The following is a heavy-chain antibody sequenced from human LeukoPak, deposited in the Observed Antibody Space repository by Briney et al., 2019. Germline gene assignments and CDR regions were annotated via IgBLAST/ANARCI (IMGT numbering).Heavy chain of an antibody. CDR1: DGSFGVYY. J-gene: IGHJ5*02. CDR3: ARDGGSSNYWFDP. D-gene: IGHD4-11*01. CDR2: INHSGRT. V-gene: IGHV4-34*01. Sequence: PSETLSLTCAVYDGSFGVYYWLWVRQPPGKGLEWIGEINHSGRTNYNPSLKSRVPISVDTSKNKFSLKLTSVTAADTAVYYCARDGGSSNYWFDPWGQGTLVTVSS.